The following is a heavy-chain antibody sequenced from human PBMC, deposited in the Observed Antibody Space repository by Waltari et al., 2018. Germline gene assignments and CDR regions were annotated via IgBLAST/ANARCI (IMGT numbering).Heavy chain of an antibody. CDR2: IKQDGSEK. D-gene: IGHD3-3*01. Sequence: EVQLVESGGDLVQPGGSLRLSCAASGFTFSSYWMSWVRQAPGKGLEWVANIKQDGSEKYYVDSVKGRFTISRDNAKNSRYLQMNSLRAEDTAVYYCARDGYYDFWSGYFDYWGQGTLVTVSS. CDR1: GFTFSSYW. CDR3: ARDGYYDFWSGYFDY. V-gene: IGHV3-7*01. J-gene: IGHJ4*02.